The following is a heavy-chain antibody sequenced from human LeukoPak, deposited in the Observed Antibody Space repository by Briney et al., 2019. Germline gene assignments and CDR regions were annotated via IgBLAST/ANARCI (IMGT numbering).Heavy chain of an antibody. V-gene: IGHV6-1*01. CDR1: GDSVSSNSAA. CDR2: TYYRSKWYN. CDR3: AREPQESGLYYYYYYMDV. D-gene: IGHD3-10*01. J-gene: IGHJ6*03. Sequence: SQTLSLTCAISGDSVSSNSAAWNWIRQSPSRGLEWLGRTYYRSKWYNDYAVSVKSRITINPDTSKNQFSLQLNSVTPEDMAVYYCAREPQESGLYYYYYYMDVWGKGTTVTVSS.